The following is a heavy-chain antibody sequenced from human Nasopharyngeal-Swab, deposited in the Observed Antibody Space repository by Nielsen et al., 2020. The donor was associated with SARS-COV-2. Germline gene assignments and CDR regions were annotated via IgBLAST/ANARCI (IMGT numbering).Heavy chain of an antibody. CDR3: ARDPEYSALDI. D-gene: IGHD1-14*01. Sequence: GESLKISCGGSGFTFSDYWMSWVRQSPEKGLEWVANIKQDGTLKSYVDSVKGRFTISRDNAENSLYLQMDSLRADDTAVYYCARDPEYSALDIWGQGTMVTVSS. CDR2: IKQDGTLK. V-gene: IGHV3-7*01. J-gene: IGHJ3*02. CDR1: GFTFSDYW.